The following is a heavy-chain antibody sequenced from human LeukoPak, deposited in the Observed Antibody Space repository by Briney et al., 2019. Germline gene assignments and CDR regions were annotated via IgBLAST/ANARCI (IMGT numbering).Heavy chain of an antibody. CDR3: ARDSGDGYNLQWFDP. J-gene: IGHJ5*02. V-gene: IGHV3-7*01. Sequence: GGSLRLSCAASGFTFSSYWMSWVRQAPGKGLEWVANIKQDGSEKYYVDSVKGRFTISRDNAKNSLYLQMNSLRAEDTAVYYCARDSGDGYNLQWFDPWGQGILVTVSS. D-gene: IGHD5-24*01. CDR1: GFTFSSYW. CDR2: IKQDGSEK.